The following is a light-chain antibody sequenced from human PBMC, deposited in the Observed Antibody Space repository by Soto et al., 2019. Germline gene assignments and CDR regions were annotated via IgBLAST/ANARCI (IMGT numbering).Light chain of an antibody. J-gene: IGKJ1*01. CDR3: QQYNSYST. CDR2: DAS. Sequence: DIQMTQSPSTRSASVGDRGTSTCRASQSISSWLAWYQQKPGKAPKLLIYDASSLESGVPSRFSGSGSGTEFTLTISSLQPDDFATYYCQQYNSYSTFGQGTKVDIK. V-gene: IGKV1-5*01. CDR1: QSISSW.